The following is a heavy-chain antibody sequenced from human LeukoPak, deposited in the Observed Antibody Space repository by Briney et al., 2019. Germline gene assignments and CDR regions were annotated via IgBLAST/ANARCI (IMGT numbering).Heavy chain of an antibody. V-gene: IGHV4-34*01. Sequence: SETLSLTCAVYGGSFSGYYWSWIRQPPGKGLEWIGEINHSGSTNYNPSLKSRVTISVDTSKNQFSLKLGSVTAADTAVYYCARGREYYDSSGYFYWGQGTLVTVSS. CDR2: INHSGST. J-gene: IGHJ4*02. CDR3: ARGREYYDSSGYFY. CDR1: GGSFSGYY. D-gene: IGHD3-22*01.